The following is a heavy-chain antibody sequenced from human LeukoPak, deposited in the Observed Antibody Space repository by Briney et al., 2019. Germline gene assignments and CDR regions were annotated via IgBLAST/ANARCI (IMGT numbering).Heavy chain of an antibody. CDR3: AKRSGVSYGYFDY. CDR2: IPSSGDST. D-gene: IGHD1-26*01. J-gene: IGHJ4*02. V-gene: IGHV3-23*01. CDR1: GFTFSSYA. Sequence: GGSLRLSCAASGFTFSSYAMSWVRQAPGKGLEWVSAIPSSGDSTNYADSVKGRFIISRDNSKNTLYLQMNSLRAEDTAVYYCAKRSGVSYGYFDYWGQGTLVTVSS.